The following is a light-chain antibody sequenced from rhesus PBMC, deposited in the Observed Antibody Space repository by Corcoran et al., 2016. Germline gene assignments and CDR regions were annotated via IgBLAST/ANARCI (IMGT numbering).Light chain of an antibody. V-gene: IGKV1-37*01. Sequence: DIQMTQSPSSLSASVGDTVTITFRASQDILTYLAWYQQKSGKAPNPLIYSASHLESGVPSRFSGSGSGTECALTISSLQPEDFASYYCQQYNIVPFTFGPGTKLDIK. J-gene: IGKJ3*01. CDR3: QQYNIVPFT. CDR2: SAS. CDR1: QDILTY.